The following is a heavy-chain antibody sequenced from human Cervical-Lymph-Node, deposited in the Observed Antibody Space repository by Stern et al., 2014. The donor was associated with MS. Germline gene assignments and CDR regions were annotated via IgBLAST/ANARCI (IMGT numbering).Heavy chain of an antibody. CDR3: ARGGLWLRPLDFDY. J-gene: IGHJ4*02. CDR2: MNPNSGNT. D-gene: IGHD5-12*01. CDR1: GYTFTSYD. V-gene: IGHV1-8*01. Sequence: VHLVESGAEVKKPGASVKVSCKASGYTFTSYDINWVRQATGQGLEWMGWMNPNSGNTGYAQKFQGRVTMTRNTSISTAYMELSSLRSEDTAVYYCARGGLWLRPLDFDYWGQGTLVTVSS.